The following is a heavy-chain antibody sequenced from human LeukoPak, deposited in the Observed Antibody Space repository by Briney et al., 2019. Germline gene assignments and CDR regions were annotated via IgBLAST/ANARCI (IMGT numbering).Heavy chain of an antibody. CDR1: GGTFSSYA. CDR3: ARIGYCSGGSCYPAYDY. CDR2: IIPIFGTA. V-gene: IGHV1-69*06. D-gene: IGHD2-15*01. J-gene: IGHJ4*02. Sequence: SVKVSCKASGGTFSSYAISWVRQAPGQGLEWMGGIIPIFGTANYAQKFQGRVTITADKSTSTAYMELSSLRSEDTAVYYCARIGYCSGGSCYPAYDYWGQGTLVTVSS.